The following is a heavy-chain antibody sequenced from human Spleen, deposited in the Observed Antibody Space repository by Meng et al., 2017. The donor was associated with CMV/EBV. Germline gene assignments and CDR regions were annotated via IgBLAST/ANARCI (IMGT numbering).Heavy chain of an antibody. J-gene: IGHJ5*02. Sequence: GESLKISCTASGITFSSSWMSWVRQAPGKGLEWVAKIKGDGSEKYYLDSVKGRFTISRDNAKNSLYLQMNSLRAEDTAVYYCAKSTEARLFDPWGQGTLVTVSS. CDR1: GITFSSSW. V-gene: IGHV3-7*01. CDR2: IKGDGSEK. CDR3: AKSTEARLFDP.